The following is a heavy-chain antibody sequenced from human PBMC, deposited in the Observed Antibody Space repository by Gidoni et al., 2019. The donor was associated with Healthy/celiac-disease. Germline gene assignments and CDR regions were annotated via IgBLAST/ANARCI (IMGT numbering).Heavy chain of an antibody. J-gene: IGHJ6*02. CDR2: ISWNSGSI. CDR3: AKGTSPYGSGSYYIDYYYGMDV. CDR1: GFTFDDYA. D-gene: IGHD3-10*01. Sequence: EVQLVEPGGGLVQPGRSLRLSCAASGFTFDDYAMHWVRQAPGKGMEWVSGISWNSGSIGYADSVKGRFTISRDNAKNSLYLQMNSLRAEDTALYYCAKGTSPYGSGSYYIDYYYGMDVWGQGTTVTVSS. V-gene: IGHV3-9*01.